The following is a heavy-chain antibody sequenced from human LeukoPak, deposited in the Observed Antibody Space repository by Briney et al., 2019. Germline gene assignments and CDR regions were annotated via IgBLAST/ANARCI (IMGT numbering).Heavy chain of an antibody. CDR3: ASSDDDYGDSHAFDI. J-gene: IGHJ3*02. CDR1: GGSISSSSYY. V-gene: IGHV4-39*01. CDR2: IYYSGST. D-gene: IGHD4-17*01. Sequence: PSETLSLTCTVSGGSISSSSYYWGWIRQPPGTGLEWIGSIYYSGSTYYNPSLKSRVTISVDTSKNQFSLKLSSVTAADTAVYYCASSDDDYGDSHAFDIWGQGTMVTVSS.